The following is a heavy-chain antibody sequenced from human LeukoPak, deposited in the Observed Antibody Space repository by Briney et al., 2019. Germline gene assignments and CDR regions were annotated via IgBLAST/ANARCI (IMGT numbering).Heavy chain of an antibody. CDR2: ISSSGST. CDR3: AEGYNYGYGY. V-gene: IGHV3-23*01. Sequence: GGTLRLSCAASGFTFSTYGMNWVRQAPGKGLEWVSTISSSGSTYYADSVEGRFTISRDNSKNTLYLQMNSLRAEDTAIYYCAEGYNYGYGYWGQGTLVTVSS. D-gene: IGHD5-18*01. CDR1: GFTFSTYG. J-gene: IGHJ4*02.